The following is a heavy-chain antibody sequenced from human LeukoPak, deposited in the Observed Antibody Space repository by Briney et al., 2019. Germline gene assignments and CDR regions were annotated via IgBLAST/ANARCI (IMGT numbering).Heavy chain of an antibody. V-gene: IGHV4-59*01. D-gene: IGHD6-13*01. CDR2: IYYSGST. CDR3: ARGWQQLAYFDY. CDR1: GCSISSYY. J-gene: IGHJ4*02. Sequence: SEALSLTCTVSGCSISSYYWSWIRQPPGKGLEWIGYIYYSGSTNYNPSLKSRVTISVDTSKDQFSLKLSSVTAADTAVYYCARGWQQLAYFDYWGQGTLVSVSS.